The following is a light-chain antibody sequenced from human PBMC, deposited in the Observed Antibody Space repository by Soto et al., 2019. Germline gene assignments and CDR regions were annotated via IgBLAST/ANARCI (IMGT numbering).Light chain of an antibody. V-gene: IGLV2-11*01. CDR2: DVT. CDR1: SSDVGAYSY. CDR3: CSYAGSSWV. Sequence: QSVLTQPRSVSGSPGQWVTISCTGTSSDVGAYSYVSWYEHHPGRAPKLIIYDVTKRPSGVPDRFSGSKSGNTASLTISGLQAEFEADYYCCSYAGSSWVFGGGTKVTVL. J-gene: IGLJ3*02.